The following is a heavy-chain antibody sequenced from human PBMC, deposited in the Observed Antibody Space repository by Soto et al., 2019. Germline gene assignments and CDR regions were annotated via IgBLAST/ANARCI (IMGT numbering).Heavy chain of an antibody. J-gene: IGHJ4*02. D-gene: IGHD1-1*01. CDR2: IYYSGST. Sequence: QVQLQESGPGLVKPSETLSLTCTVSGGSISSYYWSWIRQPPGKGLEWIGYIYYSGSTNYNPSLTXRVTISVATSKNPFSLTLSSVTAADTAVYYCARRYGYSFDYWGQGTLVTVSS. CDR3: ARRYGYSFDY. CDR1: GGSISSYY. V-gene: IGHV4-59*12.